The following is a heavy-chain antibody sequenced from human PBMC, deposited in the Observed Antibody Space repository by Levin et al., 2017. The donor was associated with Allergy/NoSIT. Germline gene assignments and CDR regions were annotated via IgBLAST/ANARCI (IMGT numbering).Heavy chain of an antibody. Sequence: GGSLRLSCAASGFTFDDYIMHWVRQAPGKGLEWVSLISWDGGNTYYADSVKGRFTISRDNSKNSLYLQMNSLRTEDTALYYCAKDVSEMTTVTIGLDYWGQGTLVTVSS. J-gene: IGHJ4*02. CDR1: GFTFDDYI. CDR2: ISWDGGNT. CDR3: AKDVSEMTTVTIGLDY. D-gene: IGHD4-11*01. V-gene: IGHV3-43*01.